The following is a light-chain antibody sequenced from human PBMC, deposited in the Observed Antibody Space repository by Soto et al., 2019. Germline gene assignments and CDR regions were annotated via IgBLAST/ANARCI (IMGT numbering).Light chain of an antibody. Sequence: MTQSPSTLSVSPGERATLSCRASQSVSSNLAWYQQKPGQAPRLLIYGASTRATGIPARFSGSGSGTEFTLTISSLQSEDFAIYYCQQYDNWRTFGQGTKVEI. J-gene: IGKJ1*01. CDR1: QSVSSN. CDR2: GAS. CDR3: QQYDNWRT. V-gene: IGKV3-15*01.